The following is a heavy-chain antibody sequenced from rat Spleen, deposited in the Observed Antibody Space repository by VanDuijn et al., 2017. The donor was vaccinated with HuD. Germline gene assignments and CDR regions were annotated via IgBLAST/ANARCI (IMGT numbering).Heavy chain of an antibody. V-gene: IGHV5-29*01. CDR3: ARHGTSVRVWFAY. CDR1: GFTFGDFY. Sequence: EVQLVESDGGLVQPGRSLKLSCAASGFTFGDFYMAWVRQAPAKGLEWVTTISYDGSATYYRDSMKGRFTISRDNARITLYLQMDSLRSEDTATYYCARHGTSVRVWFAYWGQGTLVTVSS. CDR2: ISYDGSAT. D-gene: IGHD1-1*01. J-gene: IGHJ3*01.